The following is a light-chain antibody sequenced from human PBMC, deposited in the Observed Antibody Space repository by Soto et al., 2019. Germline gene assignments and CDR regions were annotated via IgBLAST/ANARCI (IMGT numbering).Light chain of an antibody. Sequence: EMQMTHSPSSLSATGGGRVTMTGRASQSISSWLAWYQQKPGKAPKLLIDDASSLASGVPSRFSGSGSGTEFTLTISSLQPEDFATYYCQQYYSTPQTFGQGTKVDI. CDR1: QSISSW. J-gene: IGKJ1*01. CDR2: DAS. V-gene: IGKV1-5*01. CDR3: QQYYSTPQT.